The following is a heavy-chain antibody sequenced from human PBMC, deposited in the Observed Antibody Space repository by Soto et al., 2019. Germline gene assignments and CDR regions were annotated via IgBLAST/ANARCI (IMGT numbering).Heavy chain of an antibody. CDR1: GYTFTSYG. D-gene: IGHD5-18*01. CDR3: ARVNPPRGGYSYGPADY. Sequence: VASVKVSCKASGYTFTSYGISWVRQAPGQGLEWMGWISAYNGNTNYAQKLQGRVTMTTDTSTSTAYMELRSLRSDDTAVYYCARVNPPRGGYSYGPADYWGQGTLVTVSS. CDR2: ISAYNGNT. V-gene: IGHV1-18*01. J-gene: IGHJ4*02.